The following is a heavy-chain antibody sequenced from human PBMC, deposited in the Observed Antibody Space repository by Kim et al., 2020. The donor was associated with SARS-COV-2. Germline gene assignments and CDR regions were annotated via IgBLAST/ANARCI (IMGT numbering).Heavy chain of an antibody. CDR3: ARDGGKYYTEFDY. CDR2: FSSNGTNA. CDR1: GFTFSTYA. Sequence: GGSLRLSCAASGFTFSTYAMHWVRQAPGKGLEWVAVFSSNGTNAYYADSMKGRFTISRDNSKNSLYLQMNSLRPDDTAVYYCARDGGKYYTEFDYWGQGTLVTVSS. D-gene: IGHD1-26*01. J-gene: IGHJ4*02. V-gene: IGHV3-30*04.